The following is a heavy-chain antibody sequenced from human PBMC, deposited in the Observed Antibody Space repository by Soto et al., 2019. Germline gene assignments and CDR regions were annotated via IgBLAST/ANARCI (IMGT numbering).Heavy chain of an antibody. CDR1: GGSISSGGYS. Sequence: QLQLQESGSGLVKPSQTLSLTCAVSGGSISSGGYSWSWIRQPPGKGLEWIGYIYHSGSTYYNPSLKSRVPISVDRSKNQFSAKLSSVTAADTDVYYCASPYRNGYFDYWGQGTLVTVSS. CDR2: IYHSGST. J-gene: IGHJ4*02. CDR3: ASPYRNGYFDY. V-gene: IGHV4-30-2*01. D-gene: IGHD1-1*01.